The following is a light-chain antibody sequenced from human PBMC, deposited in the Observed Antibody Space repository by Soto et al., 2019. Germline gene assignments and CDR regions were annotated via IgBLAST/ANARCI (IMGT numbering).Light chain of an antibody. V-gene: IGLV1-40*01. CDR2: GNS. CDR1: SSNIGAGYD. CDR3: QSYDSSLSGYV. J-gene: IGLJ1*01. Sequence: QYVLTQPPSVSGAPGQRVTISCTGSSSNIGAGYDVHWYQQLPGTAPKLLIYGNSNRPSGVPDRFSGSKSGTSASLAITGLQAEDEADYYCQSYDSSLSGYVFGTGTKLTCL.